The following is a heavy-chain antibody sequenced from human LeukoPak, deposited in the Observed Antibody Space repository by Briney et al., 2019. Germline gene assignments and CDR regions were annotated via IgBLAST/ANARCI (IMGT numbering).Heavy chain of an antibody. CDR3: AATLDPFDY. Sequence: GGSLRLSCAASGITFSNYSMNWVRQAPGKGLEWVSSISSSSSYIDYADSVKGRFTISRDNAKNSLYLQMNSLRAEDTAVYYCAATLDPFDYWGQGTLVTVSS. D-gene: IGHD3-16*02. V-gene: IGHV3-21*04. CDR2: ISSSSSYI. J-gene: IGHJ4*02. CDR1: GITFSNYS.